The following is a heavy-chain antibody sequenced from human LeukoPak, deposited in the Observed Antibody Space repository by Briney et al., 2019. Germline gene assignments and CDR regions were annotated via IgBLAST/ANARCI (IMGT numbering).Heavy chain of an antibody. J-gene: IGHJ5*02. CDR3: ARGVGYASRNWFDP. CDR2: VYYSGTT. CDR1: NGFITSYY. D-gene: IGHD3-10*01. V-gene: IGHV4-59*01. Sequence: SETLSLTCNVSNGFITSYYGAWIRQSPGKGLEWIGYVYYSGTTNYNPSLKSRVTISVDTSKNQFSLKLSSVTTADTAVYYCARGVGYASRNWFDPWGHGILVTVSS.